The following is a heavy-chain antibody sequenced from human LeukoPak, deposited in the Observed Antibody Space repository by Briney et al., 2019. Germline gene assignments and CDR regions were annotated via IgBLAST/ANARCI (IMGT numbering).Heavy chain of an antibody. CDR2: IIPIFGTA. D-gene: IGHD5-24*01. J-gene: IGHJ4*02. CDR1: GGTFSSYA. Sequence: ASVKVSCKASGGTFSSYAISWVRQAPGQGLEWMGGIIPIFGTANYAQKFQGRVTITADESTSTAYMELSSRRSEDTAVYYCARDLRDGYNLESLGSYFDYWGQGTLVTVPS. CDR3: ARDLRDGYNLESLGSYFDY. V-gene: IGHV1-69*13.